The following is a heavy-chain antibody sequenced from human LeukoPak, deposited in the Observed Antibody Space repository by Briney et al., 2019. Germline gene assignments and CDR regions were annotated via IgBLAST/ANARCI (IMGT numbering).Heavy chain of an antibody. CDR1: GFTFSNAW. CDR3: TTWAVDYGDWCYFDY. V-gene: IGHV3-15*05. Sequence: GGSLRLSCAASGFTFSNAWMSWVRQAPGKGLEWVGRIKSKTDGGTTDYAAPVKGRFTISRDDSKNRQYLQMNSLKTEDTALYYCTTWAVDYGDWCYFDYWGQGTLVTVSS. D-gene: IGHD4-17*01. CDR2: IKSKTDGGTT. J-gene: IGHJ4*02.